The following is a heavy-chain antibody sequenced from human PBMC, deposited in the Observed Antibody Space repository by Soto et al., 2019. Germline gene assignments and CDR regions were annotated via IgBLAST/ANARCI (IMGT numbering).Heavy chain of an antibody. V-gene: IGHV3-11*06. Sequence: PGGSLRLSCAASGFTFSDYYMSWIRQAPGKGLEWISYISSNSNYKNHADSVRGRFTISRDNAKNSLYLQMNGLRAEDTAVYYCARAQGYYHTSGSDSWGHGALVAVFS. CDR2: ISSNSNYK. CDR1: GFTFSDYY. D-gene: IGHD3-22*01. J-gene: IGHJ5*01. CDR3: ARAQGYYHTSGSDS.